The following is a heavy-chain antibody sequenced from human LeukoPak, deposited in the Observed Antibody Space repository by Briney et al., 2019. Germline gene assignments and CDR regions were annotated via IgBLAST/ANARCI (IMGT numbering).Heavy chain of an antibody. V-gene: IGHV3-30-3*01. D-gene: IGHD6-19*01. CDR1: GFTFSSYA. J-gene: IGHJ4*02. CDR3: ARVSLSSGCLSN. CDR2: ISYDGSNK. Sequence: GGSLRLSCAASGFTFSSYAMHWVRQAPGKGLEWVAVISYDGSNKYYADSVKGRFTISRDNAKNTLFLQMNGLRAEDTAVYYCARVSLSSGCLSNWGQGTLVTVSS.